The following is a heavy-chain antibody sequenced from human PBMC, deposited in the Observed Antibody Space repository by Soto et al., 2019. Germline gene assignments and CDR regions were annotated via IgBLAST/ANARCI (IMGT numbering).Heavy chain of an antibody. CDR2: VSFDGSNK. CDR3: ARDQTGITTAGGGRIDR. Sequence: QVQLVESGGGVVQPGRSLRLSCAASGFTFSTHAMHWVRQAPGKGLECVAIVSFDGSNKYYADSVKGRFTISRDNSKNTLYLQMSGLTHDDTAFYYCARDQTGITTAGGGRIDRWGQGTLVTVSS. D-gene: IGHD6-13*01. CDR1: GFTFSTHA. V-gene: IGHV3-30-3*01. J-gene: IGHJ5*02.